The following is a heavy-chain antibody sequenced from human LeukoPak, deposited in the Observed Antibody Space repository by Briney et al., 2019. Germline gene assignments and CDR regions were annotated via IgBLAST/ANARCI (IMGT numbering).Heavy chain of an antibody. Sequence: SETLCLTCTVSGGSISTSNYYWGWIRHPPGEGLEWIGSIYYSGSTYYNPSLKSRVTISVDTSKKQFSLIMNSLTAADTAVYYCARQVGNIWYSDYWGQGTLVTVSS. V-gene: IGHV4-39*01. CDR2: IYYSGST. CDR3: ARQVGNIWYSDY. CDR1: GGSISTSNYY. D-gene: IGHD6-13*01. J-gene: IGHJ4*02.